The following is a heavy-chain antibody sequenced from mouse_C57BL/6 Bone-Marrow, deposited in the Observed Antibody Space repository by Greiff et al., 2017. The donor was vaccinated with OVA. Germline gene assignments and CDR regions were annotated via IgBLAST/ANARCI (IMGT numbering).Heavy chain of an antibody. J-gene: IGHJ4*01. D-gene: IGHD2-3*01. CDR3: AKNQVYDGYPGAMDY. Sequence: QVQLKQSGPGLVQPSQSLSITCTVSGFSLTSYGVHWVRQPPGKGLEWLGVIWSGGSTDYNAAFISRLSISKDNSKSQVFFKMNSLQADDTAIYYCAKNQVYDGYPGAMDYWGQGTSVTVSS. V-gene: IGHV2-4*01. CDR1: GFSLTSYG. CDR2: IWSGGST.